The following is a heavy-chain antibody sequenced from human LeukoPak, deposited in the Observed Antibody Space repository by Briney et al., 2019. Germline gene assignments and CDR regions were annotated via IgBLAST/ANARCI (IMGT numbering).Heavy chain of an antibody. V-gene: IGHV1-46*01. Sequence: ASVKVSCKASGYTFTNYYMHWVRQASGQGLEWMGIINPSGGRTSYAQKFQGRVTMTRDTSTSTVYMELSSLRSEDTAVYYCARVRFTRWPYFDYWGQGTVVTVSS. CDR3: ARVRFTRWPYFDY. CDR1: GYTFTNYY. CDR2: INPSGGRT. J-gene: IGHJ4*02. D-gene: IGHD5-24*01.